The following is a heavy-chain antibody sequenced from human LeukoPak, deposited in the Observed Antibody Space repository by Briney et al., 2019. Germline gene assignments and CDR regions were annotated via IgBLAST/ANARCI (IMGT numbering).Heavy chain of an antibody. CDR1: GGSFSGYY. V-gene: IGHV4-34*01. Sequence: PSETLSLTCAVYGGSFSGYYWSWIRQPPGKGLEWIGEINHSGSTNYNPSLKSRVTISVDTSKNQFSLKLSSVTAADTAVYYCARGRDYYDSSGYYNWFDPWGQGTLVTVFS. CDR3: ARGRDYYDSSGYYNWFDP. CDR2: INHSGST. D-gene: IGHD3-22*01. J-gene: IGHJ5*02.